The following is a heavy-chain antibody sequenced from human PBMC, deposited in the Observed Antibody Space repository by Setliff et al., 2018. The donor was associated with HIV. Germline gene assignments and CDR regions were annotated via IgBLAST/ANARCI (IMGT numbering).Heavy chain of an antibody. V-gene: IGHV3-74*01. CDR2: INNDTTTT. D-gene: IGHD6-6*01. CDR1: GFTFSRYW. Sequence: LRLSCAASGFTFSRYWMHWVRQAPGQGLVWVSGINNDTTTTTYADSVKGRFSISRDNAKNTLYLQMNGLRGEDTAVYYCAMFSSSSGWGQGTQVTVSS. J-gene: IGHJ4*02. CDR3: AMFSSSSG.